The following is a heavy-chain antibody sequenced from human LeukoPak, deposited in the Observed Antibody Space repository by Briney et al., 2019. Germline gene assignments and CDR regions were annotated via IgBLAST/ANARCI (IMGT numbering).Heavy chain of an antibody. V-gene: IGHV1-2*02. CDR2: INPNSGGT. D-gene: IGHD2-2*01. Sequence: ASVKVSCKASGYTFTSYGISWVRQAPGQGLEWMGWINPNSGGTNYAQKFQGRVTMTRDTSISTAYMELSRLRSDDTAVYYCARGSTSCYCVDIWGQGTMVTVSS. J-gene: IGHJ3*02. CDR1: GYTFTSYG. CDR3: ARGSTSCYCVDI.